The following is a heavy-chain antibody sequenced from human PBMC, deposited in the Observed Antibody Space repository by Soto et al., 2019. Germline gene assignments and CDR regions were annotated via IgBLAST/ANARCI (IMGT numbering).Heavy chain of an antibody. D-gene: IGHD3-10*01. Sequence: QVQLVQSGAEMKEPGSSVKVSCKASGGTFSSYAISWVRQAPGQGLEWMGGIIPIFGTTNYAQKFQGRVTITADDSTTTAYMELSSLRAEDTAVIYCERVRGDNYSGYRYYYYGMEVWGQWTTLTVSS. CDR3: ERVRGDNYSGYRYYYYGMEV. V-gene: IGHV1-69*01. CDR2: IIPIFGTT. J-gene: IGHJ6*01. CDR1: GGTFSSYA.